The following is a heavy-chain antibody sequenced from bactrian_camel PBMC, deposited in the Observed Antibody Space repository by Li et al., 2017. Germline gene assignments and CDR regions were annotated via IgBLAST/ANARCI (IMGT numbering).Heavy chain of an antibody. J-gene: IGHJ4*01. CDR1: GLKLSDHD. CDR3: AAEGEKVAGGTWLMNCGFNH. CDR2: ITSDGGT. D-gene: IGHD5*01. V-gene: IGHV3S53*01. Sequence: HVQLVESGGGSVEAGGSLSLSCTASGLKLSDHDVYWYRYTPESECELVSTITSDGGTYTLNSVKGRFTASRDNAKNRMYLQMNNLKVEDTAVYYCAAEGEKVAGGTWLMNCGFNHWGKGTQVTVS.